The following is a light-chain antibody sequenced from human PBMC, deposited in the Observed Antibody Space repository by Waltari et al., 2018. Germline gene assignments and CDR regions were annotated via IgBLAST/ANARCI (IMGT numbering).Light chain of an antibody. J-gene: IGLJ2*01. CDR1: ALPKKY. V-gene: IGLV3-10*01. CDR2: EDG. Sequence: SYELTQPPSVSVSPGQTARITCSGDALPKKYAYWYQQKSGQAPVLVIFEDGKRPPGIPERFSGSSSGTVATLTISGAQVEDEADYYCYSTDSSGDHQVFGGGTKLTVL. CDR3: YSTDSSGDHQV.